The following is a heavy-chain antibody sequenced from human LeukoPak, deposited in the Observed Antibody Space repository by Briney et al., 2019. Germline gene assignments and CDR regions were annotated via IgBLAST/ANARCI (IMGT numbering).Heavy chain of an antibody. CDR2: IYYSGST. J-gene: IGHJ6*02. D-gene: IGHD2-2*01. Sequence: SETLSLTCTVSGGSISSGDYYWSWIRQPPGKGLEWIGYIYYSGSTYYNPSLKSRVTISVDTSKNQFSLKLSSVTAADTAVYHCARARYCSSTSCYGPPYYYYGMDVWGQGTTVTVSS. CDR3: ARARYCSSTSCYGPPYYYYGMDV. V-gene: IGHV4-30-4*01. CDR1: GGSISSGDYY.